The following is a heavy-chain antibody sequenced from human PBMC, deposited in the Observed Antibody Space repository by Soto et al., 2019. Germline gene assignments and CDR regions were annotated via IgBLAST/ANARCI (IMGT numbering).Heavy chain of an antibody. CDR1: GFTFSSYA. Sequence: VGSLRLSCAASGFTFSSYAMSWVRQAPGKGLEWVSAISGSGGSTYYADSVKGRFTISRDNSKNTLYLQMNSLRAEDTAVYYCAKDAEVVIIAKWFDPWGQGTLVTVSS. J-gene: IGHJ5*02. D-gene: IGHD3-3*01. V-gene: IGHV3-23*01. CDR2: ISGSGGST. CDR3: AKDAEVVIIAKWFDP.